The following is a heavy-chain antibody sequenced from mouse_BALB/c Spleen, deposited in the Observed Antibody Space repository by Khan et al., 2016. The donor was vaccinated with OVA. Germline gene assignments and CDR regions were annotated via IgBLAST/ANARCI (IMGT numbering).Heavy chain of an antibody. CDR2: ISGDSSTI. Sequence: DVQLVESGGGLVQPGGSRKLSCAASGFTFSSYGMHWVRQAPEKGLEWVAYISGDSSTIYYADTVKGRFTISRDNPKNTLFLQMTSLRSEDTAMYYCATSYYYGYYFDYWGQGTTLTASS. CDR1: GFTFSSYG. J-gene: IGHJ2*01. V-gene: IGHV5-17*02. D-gene: IGHD1-1*01. CDR3: ATSYYYGYYFDY.